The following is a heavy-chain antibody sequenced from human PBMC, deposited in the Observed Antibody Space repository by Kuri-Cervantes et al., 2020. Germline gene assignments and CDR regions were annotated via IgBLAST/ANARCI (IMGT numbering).Heavy chain of an antibody. J-gene: IGHJ4*02. CDR3: ASGYYYDSSGYFDY. CDR1: GFTFDDYA. CDR2: ISWNSGSI. Sequence: SLKISSAASGFTFDDYAMHWVRQAPGKGLEWVSGISWNSGSIGYADSVKGRFTISRDNSKNTLYLQMNSLRAEDTAVYYCASGYYYDSSGYFDYWGQGTLVTVSS. D-gene: IGHD3-22*01. V-gene: IGHV3-9*01.